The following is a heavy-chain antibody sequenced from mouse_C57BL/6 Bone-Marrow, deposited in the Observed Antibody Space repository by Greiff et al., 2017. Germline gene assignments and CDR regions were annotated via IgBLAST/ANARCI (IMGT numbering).Heavy chain of an antibody. CDR1: GYTFTDYY. CDR3: ARRITTVVATPYYYAMDY. D-gene: IGHD1-1*01. CDR2: LNPYNGGT. V-gene: IGHV1-19*01. J-gene: IGHJ4*01. Sequence: EVQLQQSGPVLVKPGASVKMSCKASGYTFTDYYMNWVKQSHGKSLEWIGVLNPYNGGTSYNQKFKGKATLTVDKSSSTAYMELNSLTSEYSAVYYCARRITTVVATPYYYAMDYWGQGTSVTVSS.